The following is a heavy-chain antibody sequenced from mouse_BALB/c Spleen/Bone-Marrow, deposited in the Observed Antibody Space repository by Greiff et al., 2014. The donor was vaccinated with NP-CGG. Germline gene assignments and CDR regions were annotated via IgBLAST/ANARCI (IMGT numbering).Heavy chain of an antibody. CDR3: ARDPIYYDYDWYFDV. Sequence: QVQLKQSGPGLVAPSQSLSITCTVSGFSLTSYGVHWVRQPPGKGLEWLGVIWAGGSTNYNLALMSKLSISKDNSKSQVFLKMNSLQTDDTAMYYCARDPIYYDYDWYFDVWGAGTTVTVSS. CDR2: IWAGGST. CDR1: GFSLTSYG. J-gene: IGHJ1*01. D-gene: IGHD2-4*01. V-gene: IGHV2-9*02.